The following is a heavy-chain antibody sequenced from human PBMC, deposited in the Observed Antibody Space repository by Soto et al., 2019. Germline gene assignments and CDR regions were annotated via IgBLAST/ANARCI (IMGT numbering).Heavy chain of an antibody. J-gene: IGHJ3*02. CDR1: GFTFSDYY. CDR3: ARDQRITIFGVVIAGDAFDI. V-gene: IGHV3-11*01. D-gene: IGHD3-3*01. Sequence: GGSLRLSCAASGFTFSDYYMSWIRQAPGKGLEWVSYIGSGGSPIYYTDSVRGRFTISRDNAKNSLYLRMNSLRAEDTAVYYCARDQRITIFGVVIAGDAFDIWRQGTMVTVS. CDR2: IGSGGSPI.